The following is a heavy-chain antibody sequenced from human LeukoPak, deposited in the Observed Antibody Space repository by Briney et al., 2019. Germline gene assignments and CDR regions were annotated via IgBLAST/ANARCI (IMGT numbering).Heavy chain of an antibody. V-gene: IGHV3-11*03. Sequence: TGGSLRLSCAASGFTFSDYYMSWIRQAPGKGLEWVSYISSSSSYTNYAESVKGRFTISRDNAKNSLYLQMNTLRAEDTAVYYCANDYRSGSFHDFWGQGTLVTVSS. CDR2: ISSSSSYT. J-gene: IGHJ4*02. CDR1: GFTFSDYY. CDR3: ANDYRSGSFHDF. D-gene: IGHD3-10*01.